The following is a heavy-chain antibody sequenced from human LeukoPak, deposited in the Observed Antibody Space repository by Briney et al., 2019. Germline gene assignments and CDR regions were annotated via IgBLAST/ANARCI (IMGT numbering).Heavy chain of an antibody. D-gene: IGHD3-22*01. V-gene: IGHV3-30*03. CDR2: ISYDGSNK. CDR1: GFTFSSYA. Sequence: GGSLRLSCAASGFTFSSYAMSWVRQAPGKGLEWVAVISYDGSNKYYADSVKGRFTISRDNSKNTLYLQMNSLRAEDTAVYYCARGPHYYDSSGSSFDYWGQGTLVTVSS. CDR3: ARGPHYYDSSGSSFDY. J-gene: IGHJ4*02.